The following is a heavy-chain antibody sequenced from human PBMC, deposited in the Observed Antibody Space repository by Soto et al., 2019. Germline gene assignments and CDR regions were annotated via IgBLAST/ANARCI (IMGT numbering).Heavy chain of an antibody. V-gene: IGHV4-34*01. D-gene: IGHD2-8*02. Sequence: SETLSLTCAVYGGSFSGYYWTWIRQPPGTGLVWIGEINHSGSTNYNPSLKSRVTISVDTSKNQFSLKLTSVTAADTAVYYCARDKITGLFDYLGQGTLVTGS. CDR3: ARDKITGLFDY. J-gene: IGHJ4*02. CDR1: GGSFSGYY. CDR2: INHSGST.